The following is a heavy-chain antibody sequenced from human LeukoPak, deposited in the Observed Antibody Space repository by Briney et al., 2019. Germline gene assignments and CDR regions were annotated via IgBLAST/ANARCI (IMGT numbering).Heavy chain of an antibody. CDR2: INPNSGGT. V-gene: IGHV1-2*02. D-gene: IGHD6-19*01. CDR1: GYTFTGYY. Sequence: ASVKVSCKAPGYTFTGYYMHWVRQAPGQGLEWMGWINPNSGGTNYAQKFQGRVTMTRDTSISTAYMELSRLRSDDTAVYYCAICSGWFGWFDPWGQGTLVTVSS. J-gene: IGHJ5*02. CDR3: AICSGWFGWFDP.